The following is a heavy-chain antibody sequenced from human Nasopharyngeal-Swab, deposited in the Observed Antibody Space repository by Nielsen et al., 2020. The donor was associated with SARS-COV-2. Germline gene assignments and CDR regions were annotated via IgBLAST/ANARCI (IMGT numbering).Heavy chain of an antibody. D-gene: IGHD5-24*01. CDR3: SGGNYTLYY. Sequence: GGSLRLSCAASGFTFSGSGVHWVRQAPGKGLEWVGQIRSRDNFDAPAYAASIQGRFTIPRDDSKNTAYLQMNSLKTEDTAVYYCSGGNYTLYYWGQGTLVTVSS. J-gene: IGHJ4*02. CDR1: GFTFSGSG. CDR2: IRSRDNFDAP. V-gene: IGHV3-73*01.